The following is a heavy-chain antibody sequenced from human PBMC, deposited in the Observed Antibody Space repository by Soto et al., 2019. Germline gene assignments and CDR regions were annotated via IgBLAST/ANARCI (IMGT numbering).Heavy chain of an antibody. CDR2: VYYRGRS. CDR3: VSQRTTVPTQAYFDY. CDR1: VGSFTNSSYY. J-gene: IGHJ4*02. V-gene: IGHV4-39*01. D-gene: IGHD4-17*01. Sequence: ETLSLTCTVSVGSFTNSSYYWGWILQSPGKGLEWIGSVYYRGRSYSKSSVKSRVTISVDTSKNRFSLSLNSVTASDTAVYFCVSQRTTVPTQAYFDYWGPGALVTVSS.